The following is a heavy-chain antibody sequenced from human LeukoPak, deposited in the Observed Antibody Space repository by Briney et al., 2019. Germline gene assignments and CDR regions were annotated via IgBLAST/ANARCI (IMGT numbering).Heavy chain of an antibody. J-gene: IGHJ4*02. CDR1: GFTFSSYE. D-gene: IGHD3-22*01. Sequence: GGSLRLSCAASGFTFSSYEMNWVRQAPGKGLEWVSAISGSGSSTYYAASVKGRFTISRDNSKNTLYLQMNSLRAEDTAVYYCAKGRAGNYYYDSSDYWGQGTLVTVSS. V-gene: IGHV3-23*01. CDR3: AKGRAGNYYYDSSDY. CDR2: ISGSGSST.